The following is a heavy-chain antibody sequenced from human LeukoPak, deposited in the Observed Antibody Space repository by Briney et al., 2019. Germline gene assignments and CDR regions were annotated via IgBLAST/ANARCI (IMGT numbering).Heavy chain of an antibody. Sequence: SETLSLTCAVYGGSFSGYYWSWIRQPPGAGLEWIGEINHSGSTNYNPSPKSRVTISLDTSKNQFSLKLSSVTAADTAVYYCARGRTYYYDSKRNDWFDPWGQGTLVTVSS. J-gene: IGHJ5*02. CDR2: INHSGST. D-gene: IGHD3-22*01. CDR1: GGSFSGYY. CDR3: ARGRTYYYDSKRNDWFDP. V-gene: IGHV4-34*01.